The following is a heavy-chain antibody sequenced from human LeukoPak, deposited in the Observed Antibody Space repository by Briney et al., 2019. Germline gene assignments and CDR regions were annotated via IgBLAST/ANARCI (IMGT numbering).Heavy chain of an antibody. Sequence: GGSLRLSCAASGYTFGDYGMSWVRQVSGKGLEWVSSISTSSIYIYYANSLKGRFTISRDNAKNSLYLQMISLGAEDTAVYFCARGSGVTMIVDSFDYWGQGTLVTVSS. CDR3: ARGSGVTMIVDSFDY. CDR2: ISTSSIYI. V-gene: IGHV3-21*01. D-gene: IGHD3-22*01. J-gene: IGHJ4*02. CDR1: GYTFGDYG.